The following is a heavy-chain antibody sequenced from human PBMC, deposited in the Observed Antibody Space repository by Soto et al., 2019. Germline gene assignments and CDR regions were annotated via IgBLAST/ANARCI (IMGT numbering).Heavy chain of an antibody. Sequence: GGSLRLSCAASGFTFSSYAMSWVRRAPGKGLEWVSAISGSGGSTYYADSVKGRFTISRDNSKNTLYLQMNSLRAEDTAVYYCAKDLRGYYDSSGYHGYWGQGTLVTVSS. J-gene: IGHJ4*02. CDR2: ISGSGGST. V-gene: IGHV3-23*01. CDR1: GFTFSSYA. CDR3: AKDLRGYYDSSGYHGY. D-gene: IGHD3-22*01.